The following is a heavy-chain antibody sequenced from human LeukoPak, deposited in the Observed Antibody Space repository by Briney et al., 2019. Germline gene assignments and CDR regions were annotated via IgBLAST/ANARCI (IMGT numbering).Heavy chain of an antibody. CDR1: GFTFSSYS. J-gene: IGHJ4*02. D-gene: IGHD2-2*01. CDR3: AKEGDIVVVPAAYSPYYFDY. V-gene: IGHV3-23*01. CDR2: ISGSGGST. Sequence: GGSLRLSCAASGFTFSSYSMNWVRQAPGKGLEWVSAISGSGGSTYYADSVKGRFTISRDNSKNTLYLQMNSLRAEDTAVYYCAKEGDIVVVPAAYSPYYFDYWGQGTLVTVSS.